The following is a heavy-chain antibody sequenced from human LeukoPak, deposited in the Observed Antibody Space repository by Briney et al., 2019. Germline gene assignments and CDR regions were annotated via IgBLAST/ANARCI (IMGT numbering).Heavy chain of an antibody. CDR2: INPSGGST. CDR3: AKGVGITIFGVADMDV. J-gene: IGHJ6*03. V-gene: IGHV1-46*01. CDR1: GYTFISYY. D-gene: IGHD3-3*01. Sequence: VASVKVSCKAAGYTFISYYMHWVRQAPGQGLEWMGIINPSGGSTSYAQKFQGRVTMTRDTSTSTVYMELSSLRSEDTAVYYCAKGVGITIFGVADMDVWGKGTTVTVSS.